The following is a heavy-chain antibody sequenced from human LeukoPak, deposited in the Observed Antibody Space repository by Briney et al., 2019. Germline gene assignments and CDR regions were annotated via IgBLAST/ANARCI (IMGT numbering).Heavy chain of an antibody. V-gene: IGHV4-59*01. D-gene: IGHD3-10*01. CDR3: TRFGPDY. J-gene: IGHJ4*02. Sequence: PSETLSLTCTVSGGSISSYYWSWIRQPPGKGLEWIGYIYYSGSTNYNPSLKSRVTISVDTSKNQFSLKLSSVTAADTAVYYCTRFGPDYWGQGTLVTVSP. CDR2: IYYSGST. CDR1: GGSISSYY.